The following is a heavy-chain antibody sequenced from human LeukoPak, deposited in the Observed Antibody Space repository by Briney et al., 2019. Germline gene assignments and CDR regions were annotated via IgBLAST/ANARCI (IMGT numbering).Heavy chain of an antibody. D-gene: IGHD3-10*01. CDR3: AKLLQLLWFGELSSDFDY. Sequence: GGSLRLSCAASGFTFSSYAMHWVRQAPGKGLEWVAVISYDGSNKYYADSVKGRFTISRDNSKNTLYLQMNSLRAEDTAVYYCAKLLQLLWFGELSSDFDYWGQGTLVTVSS. J-gene: IGHJ4*02. V-gene: IGHV3-30*04. CDR1: GFTFSSYA. CDR2: ISYDGSNK.